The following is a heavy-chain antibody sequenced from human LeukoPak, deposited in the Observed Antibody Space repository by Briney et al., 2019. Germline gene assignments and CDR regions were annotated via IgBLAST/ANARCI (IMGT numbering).Heavy chain of an antibody. Sequence: KPSETLSLTCTVSGGSISSYYWSWIRQPPGKGLEWIGYIYYSGSTNYNPSLKSRVTISVDTSKNQFSLKLSSVTAADTAVYYCARRALGGSSSWYYDIWGQGTMVTVSS. CDR1: GGSISSYY. CDR2: IYYSGST. V-gene: IGHV4-59*08. D-gene: IGHD6-13*01. CDR3: ARRALGGSSSWYYDI. J-gene: IGHJ3*02.